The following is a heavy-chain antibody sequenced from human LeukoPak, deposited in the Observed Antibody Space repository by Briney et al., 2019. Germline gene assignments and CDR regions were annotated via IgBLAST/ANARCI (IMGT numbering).Heavy chain of an antibody. Sequence: ASVKVSCKASGYTFTSYGISWVRQAPGQGLEWMGWISAYNGNTNYAQKLQGRVTMTTDTSTSTAYMELRSLRSEDTAVYYCARDLGGLTISPNWFDPWGQGTLVTVSS. CDR3: ARDLGGLTISPNWFDP. CDR2: ISAYNGNT. D-gene: IGHD3-9*01. CDR1: GYTFTSYG. V-gene: IGHV1-18*01. J-gene: IGHJ5*02.